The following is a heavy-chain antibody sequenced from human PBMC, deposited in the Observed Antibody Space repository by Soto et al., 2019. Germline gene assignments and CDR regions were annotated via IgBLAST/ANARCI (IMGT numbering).Heavy chain of an antibody. V-gene: IGHV3-48*03. CDR1: GFTFSSYE. CDR2: ISSSGSTI. Sequence: LRLSCAASGFTFSSYEMNWVRQAPGKGLEWVSYISSSGSTIYYADSVKGRFTISRDNAKNSLYLQMNSLRAEDTAVYYCAREGGEPHYYYYGMDVWGQGTTVTVSS. J-gene: IGHJ6*02. D-gene: IGHD3-16*01. CDR3: AREGGEPHYYYYGMDV.